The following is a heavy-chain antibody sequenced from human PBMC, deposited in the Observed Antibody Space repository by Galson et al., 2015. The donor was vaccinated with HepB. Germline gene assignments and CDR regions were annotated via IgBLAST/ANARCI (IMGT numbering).Heavy chain of an antibody. CDR1: GFTVSSNY. CDR2: IYSGGST. CDR3: ARGVMITFGGAIGAFDI. V-gene: IGHV3-66*02. Sequence: SLRLSCAASGFTVSSNYMSWVRQAPGKGLEWVSVIYSGGSTYYADSVKGRFTISRDNSKNTLYLQMNSLRAEDTAVYYCARGVMITFGGAIGAFDIWGQGTMVTASS. J-gene: IGHJ3*02. D-gene: IGHD3-16*01.